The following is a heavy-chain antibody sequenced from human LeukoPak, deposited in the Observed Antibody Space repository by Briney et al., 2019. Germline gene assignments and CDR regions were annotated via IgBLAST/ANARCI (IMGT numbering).Heavy chain of an antibody. CDR2: IIPIFGTA. CDR1: GGTFSSYA. V-gene: IGHV1-69*13. CDR3: ARVQWLVDAFDI. Sequence: ASVKVSCKASGGTFSSYAISWVRQAPGQGLEWMGGIIPIFGTANYAQKFQGRVTITADESTSTAYMELGSLRSEDTAVYYCARVQWLVDAFDIWGQGTMVTVSS. J-gene: IGHJ3*02. D-gene: IGHD6-19*01.